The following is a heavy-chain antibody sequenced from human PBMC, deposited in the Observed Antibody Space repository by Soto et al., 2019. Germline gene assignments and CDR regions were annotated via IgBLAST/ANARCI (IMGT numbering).Heavy chain of an antibody. J-gene: IGHJ6*02. CDR3: ARDGIAAAGTMDYYNYYGMDV. V-gene: IGHV1-18*03. CDR2: ISAYNGNT. D-gene: IGHD6-13*01. CDR1: GYSFTSYG. Sequence: QGQLVQSGAEVKKPGASVKVSCKTSGYSFTSYGISWVRQAPGQGLEWMAWISAYNGNTDYAQKLQGRVTMTTDTSTSTVNMELRSLRFDDMAVYYCARDGIAAAGTMDYYNYYGMDVWGQGTTVTVSS.